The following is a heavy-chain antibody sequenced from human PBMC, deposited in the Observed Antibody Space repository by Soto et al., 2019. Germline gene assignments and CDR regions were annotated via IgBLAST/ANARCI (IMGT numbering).Heavy chain of an antibody. CDR2: IDPSDSYT. D-gene: IGHD4-17*01. J-gene: IGHJ6*02. V-gene: IGHV5-10-1*01. CDR3: ARQDDYGDYVGVYYYYGMDV. CDR1: GYSFTSYW. Sequence: PGESLKISCKGSGYSFTSYWISWVRQMPGKGLEWMGRIDPSDSYTNYSPSFQGHVTISADKSISTAYLQWSSLKASDTAMYYCARQDDYGDYVGVYYYYGMDVWGQGTTVTVSS.